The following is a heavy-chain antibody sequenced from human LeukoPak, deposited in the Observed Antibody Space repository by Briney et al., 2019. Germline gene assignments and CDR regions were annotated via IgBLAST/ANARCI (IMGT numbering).Heavy chain of an antibody. CDR3: AKDLSNWNYADPFDY. V-gene: IGHV3-23*01. D-gene: IGHD1-7*01. CDR1: GFTFSSYA. J-gene: IGHJ4*02. CDR2: ISGSGGST. Sequence: GGSRRLSCAASGFTFSSYAMSWVRQAPGKGLEWVSAISGSGGSTYYADSVKGRFTISRDNSKNTLYLQMNSLRAEDTAVYYCAKDLSNWNYADPFDYWGQGTLVTVSS.